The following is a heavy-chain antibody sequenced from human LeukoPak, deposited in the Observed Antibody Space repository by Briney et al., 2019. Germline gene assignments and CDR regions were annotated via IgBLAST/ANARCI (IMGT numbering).Heavy chain of an antibody. J-gene: IGHJ6*04. D-gene: IGHD3-10*02. CDR3: AELGITMIGGV. Sequence: PGGSLRLSCAASGFTFSSYSMNWVRQAPGKGLEWVSYIRSSSRTIYYADSVKGRFTISRDNAKNSLFLQVNSLRAEDTAVYYCAELGITMIGGVWGKGTTVTISS. CDR1: GFTFSSYS. CDR2: IRSSSRTI. V-gene: IGHV3-48*01.